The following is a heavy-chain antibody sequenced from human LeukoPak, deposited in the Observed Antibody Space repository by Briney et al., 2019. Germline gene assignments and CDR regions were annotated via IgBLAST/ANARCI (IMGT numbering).Heavy chain of an antibody. CDR2: ISAYNGNT. J-gene: IGHJ4*02. CDR1: GYTFTSYG. Sequence: ASVKVSCKASGYTFTSYGISWVRQAPGQGLEWMGWISAYNGNTNYAQKFQGRVTMTEDTSTDTAYMELSSLRSEDTAVYYCAILHGFDYWGQGTRVTVSS. CDR3: AILHGFDY. D-gene: IGHD2/OR15-2a*01. V-gene: IGHV1-18*01.